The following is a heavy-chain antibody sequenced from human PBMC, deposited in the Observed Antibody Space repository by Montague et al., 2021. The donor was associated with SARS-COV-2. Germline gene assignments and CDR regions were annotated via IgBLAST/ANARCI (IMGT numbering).Heavy chain of an antibody. CDR2: TYYRSKWYH. CDR1: GDSVSSKSAA. D-gene: IGHD6-13*01. Sequence: CAISGDSVSSKSAAWNWIRQSPSRGLEWLGRTYYRSKWYHEYAVSVNSRITINPDTPKNQFSLQLNSVTPEDTAVYYCGRQIATAGSGFDSWGQGTLVTVSS. V-gene: IGHV6-1*01. CDR3: GRQIATAGSGFDS. J-gene: IGHJ4*02.